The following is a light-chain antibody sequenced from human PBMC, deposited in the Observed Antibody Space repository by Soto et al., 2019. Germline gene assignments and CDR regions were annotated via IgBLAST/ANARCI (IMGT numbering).Light chain of an antibody. CDR3: FSYAGGNNVV. Sequence: QSVLTQPPSASRSPGQSVTISCTGTSSDVGGHNYVSWYQQHPGKAPKLLIYDVIKRPSGVPHRFSGSKTGNTASLTVSGLQADDEAEYHCFSYAGGNNVVFGTGTKVTVL. CDR1: SSDVGGHNY. CDR2: DVI. J-gene: IGLJ1*01. V-gene: IGLV2-8*01.